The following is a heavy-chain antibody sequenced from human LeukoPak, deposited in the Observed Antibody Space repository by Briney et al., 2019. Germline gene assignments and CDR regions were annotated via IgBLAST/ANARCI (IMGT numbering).Heavy chain of an antibody. Sequence: GGSLRLSCAASGFTFSSYAMSWVRQAPGKGLEWVSAISGSGGSTYYADSVKGRFTISRDNSKNTLYLRMNSLRAEDTAVYYCAKATYYYDSSGSWVFDYWGQGTLVTVSS. V-gene: IGHV3-23*01. CDR2: ISGSGGST. D-gene: IGHD3-22*01. CDR3: AKATYYYDSSGSWVFDY. J-gene: IGHJ4*02. CDR1: GFTFSSYA.